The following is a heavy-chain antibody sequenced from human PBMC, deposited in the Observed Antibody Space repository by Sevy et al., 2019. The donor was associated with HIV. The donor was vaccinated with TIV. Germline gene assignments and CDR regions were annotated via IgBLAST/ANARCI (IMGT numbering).Heavy chain of an antibody. CDR3: TRGYYYDSSGYSDY. CDR1: GFTFGDYA. D-gene: IGHD3-22*01. J-gene: IGHJ4*02. V-gene: IGHV3-49*03. CDR2: IRSKDYGGAT. Sequence: GGSLRLSCTGSGFTFGDYAMSWFRQAPGMGLEWVGFIRSKDYGGATEYAASEKGRFTISRDDSKSIADLQMNSLKTEDTACYYCTRGYYYDSSGYSDYWGQGTLVTVSS.